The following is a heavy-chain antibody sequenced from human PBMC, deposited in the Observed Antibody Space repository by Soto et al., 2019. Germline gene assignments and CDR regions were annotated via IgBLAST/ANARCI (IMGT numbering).Heavy chain of an antibody. CDR2: ISSSGSTI. D-gene: IGHD3-3*01. V-gene: IGHV3-11*01. CDR3: ARGRGYDFWSGEYYYYMDV. CDR1: GFTFSDYY. J-gene: IGHJ6*03. Sequence: PGGSLRLSCAASGFTFSDYYMSWIRQAPGKGLEWVSYISSSGSTIYYADSVKGRFTISRDNAKNSLYLQMNSLRPEDTAVYYCARGRGYDFWSGEYYYYMDVWGKGTTVTVSS.